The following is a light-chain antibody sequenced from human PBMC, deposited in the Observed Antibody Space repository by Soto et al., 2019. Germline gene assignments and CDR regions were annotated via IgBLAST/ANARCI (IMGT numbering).Light chain of an antibody. J-gene: IGKJ1*01. Sequence: EIVMTQSPATLSVSPGERATLSCRASQSVSSNLAWYQQKPGQAPRLLIYGASTRATGIPARFSGSGSGTEFTLTISSLQSEDFDVYYCQQYNNWPETFGQGTKVYIK. CDR3: QQYNNWPET. V-gene: IGKV3-15*01. CDR1: QSVSSN. CDR2: GAS.